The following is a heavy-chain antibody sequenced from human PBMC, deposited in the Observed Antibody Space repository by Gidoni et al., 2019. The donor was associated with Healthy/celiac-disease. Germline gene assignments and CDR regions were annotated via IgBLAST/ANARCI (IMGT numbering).Heavy chain of an antibody. J-gene: IGHJ4*02. CDR2: ISGSGGST. D-gene: IGHD6-19*01. V-gene: IGHV3-23*01. CDR3: AKGAPLSSSGPPGGY. CDR1: GFPFSRYA. Sequence: EVQLLESGGGLVQPGVSLRLSFAASGFPFSRYAMSWVRQAPGKGLEWVSAISGSGGSTYYADSVKGRFTISRDNSKNTLYLQMNSLRAEDTAVYYCAKGAPLSSSGPPGGYWGQGTLVTVSS.